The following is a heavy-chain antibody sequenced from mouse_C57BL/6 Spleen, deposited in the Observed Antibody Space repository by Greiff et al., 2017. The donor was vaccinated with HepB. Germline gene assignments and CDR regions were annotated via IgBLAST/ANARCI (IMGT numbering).Heavy chain of an antibody. J-gene: IGHJ1*03. CDR3: AREGGPYSNYDWYFDV. V-gene: IGHV3-6*01. CDR2: ISYDGSN. D-gene: IGHD2-5*01. CDR1: GYSITSGYY. Sequence: EVQLQQSGPGLVKPSQSLSLTCSVTGYSITSGYYWNWIRQFPGNKLEWMGYISYDGSNNYNPSLKNRISITRDPSKNQFFLKLNSVTTEDTATYYCAREGGPYSNYDWYFDVWGTGTTVTVSS.